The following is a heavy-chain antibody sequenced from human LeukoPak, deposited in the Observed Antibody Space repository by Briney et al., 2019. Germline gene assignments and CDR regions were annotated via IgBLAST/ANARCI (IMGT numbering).Heavy chain of an antibody. Sequence: PGGSLRLSCAASGFTFSSYALSWVRQAPGKGLEWVSSISGGVENRYYADSVKGRFIISRDDSKNTFYLQMNSLRAEGTAVYHCAKVHDSGTYATLDYWGQGTLVTVSS. CDR3: AKVHDSGTYATLDY. D-gene: IGHD3-10*01. CDR1: GFTFSSYA. V-gene: IGHV3-23*01. CDR2: ISGGVENR. J-gene: IGHJ4*02.